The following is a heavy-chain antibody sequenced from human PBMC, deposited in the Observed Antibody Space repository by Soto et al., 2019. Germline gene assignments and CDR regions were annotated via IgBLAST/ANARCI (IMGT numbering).Heavy chain of an antibody. CDR2: INSSGSTI. Sequence: GGSLRLSCAASGFTFSRYEMNWVRQAPGKGLEWVSYINSSGSTIYYADSVKGRFTISRDNAKNSLYLQMNSLRVEDTAVYYCARDQSDSSGSYFEFYYYYGMDVWGQGTTVTVSS. J-gene: IGHJ6*02. D-gene: IGHD3-22*01. V-gene: IGHV3-48*03. CDR3: ARDQSDSSGSYFEFYYYYGMDV. CDR1: GFTFSRYE.